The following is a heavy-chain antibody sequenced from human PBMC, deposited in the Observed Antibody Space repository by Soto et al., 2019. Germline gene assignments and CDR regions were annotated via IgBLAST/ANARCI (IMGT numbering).Heavy chain of an antibody. V-gene: IGHV4-59*01. D-gene: IGHD3-10*01. J-gene: IGHJ6*02. CDR1: GGSISSYY. CDR2: IYNSGST. CDR3: ARARITMVREVIKYNMDV. Sequence: TSETLSLTCTVSGGSISSYYWSWIRLPPGKGLEWIGYIYNSGSTHSNPSLQSRVTISVDTSKNQFSLKLSSVTAADTGIYYCARARITMVREVIKYNMDVWGQGTTVTVSS.